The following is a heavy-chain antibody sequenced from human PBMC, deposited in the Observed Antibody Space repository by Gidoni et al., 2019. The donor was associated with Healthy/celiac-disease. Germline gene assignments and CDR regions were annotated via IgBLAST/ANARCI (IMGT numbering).Heavy chain of an antibody. CDR1: GYTFTGYY. J-gene: IGHJ6*03. CDR2: INPNSGGT. Sequence: QVQLVQSGAEVKKPGASVKVSCKASGYTFTGYYLHWVRQAPGQGLECMGWINPNSGGTNDAQKFQGRVTMTRDTSISTAYMELSRLRSEDTAVYYCASVDCSSTSCYKAPADHYYMDVWGKGTTVTVSS. V-gene: IGHV1-2*02. CDR3: ASVDCSSTSCYKAPADHYYMDV. D-gene: IGHD2-2*02.